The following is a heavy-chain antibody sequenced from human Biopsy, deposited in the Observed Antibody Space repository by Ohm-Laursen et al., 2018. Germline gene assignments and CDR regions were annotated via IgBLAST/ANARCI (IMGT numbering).Heavy chain of an antibody. CDR3: ARDRGYYSDRTVPGYFDL. CDR2: IYYSGGT. V-gene: IGHV4-59*01. CDR1: GGSISSYY. J-gene: IGHJ2*01. D-gene: IGHD3-22*01. Sequence: SETLSLTCTVSGGSISSYYWNWIRQPPGKGLEWVGYIYYSGGTDYNPSLQSRVTISVDTSKNHFSLRLRSVTPADPAIYRARDRGYYSDRTVPGYFDLWGRGTLVTVSS.